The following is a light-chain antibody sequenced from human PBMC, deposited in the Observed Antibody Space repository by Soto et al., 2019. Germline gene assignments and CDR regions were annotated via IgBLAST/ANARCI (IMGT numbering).Light chain of an antibody. V-gene: IGKV1-39*01. CDR2: AAS. Sequence: DIQMTQSPSSLSASVGDRVTITCRASQSISSYLNWYQQKPGKAPKLLIYAASSLQSGVPSRFSGSESGTDFTLNISSLQPEDFATYYCQQSYTTPWTFGQGTKVEIK. CDR3: QQSYTTPWT. J-gene: IGKJ1*01. CDR1: QSISSY.